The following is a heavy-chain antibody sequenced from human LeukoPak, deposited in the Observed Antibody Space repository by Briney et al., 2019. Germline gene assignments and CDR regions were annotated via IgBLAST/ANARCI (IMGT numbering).Heavy chain of an antibody. Sequence: ASVTVSYTASEYTFTVYYMHWVRQAPGQGREWMGWINPNSGGTNCAQKFQGRVTMTRDTSISTACMELSSLRSDDTAVYYCAKAAAANFDYWGQGTLVTVSS. J-gene: IGHJ4*02. D-gene: IGHD6-13*01. CDR1: EYTFTVYY. V-gene: IGHV1-2*02. CDR3: AKAAAANFDY. CDR2: INPNSGGT.